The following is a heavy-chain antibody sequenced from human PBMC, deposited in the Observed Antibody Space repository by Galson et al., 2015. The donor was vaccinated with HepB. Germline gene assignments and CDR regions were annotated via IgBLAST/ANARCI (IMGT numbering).Heavy chain of an antibody. CDR1: GLTFSTYA. D-gene: IGHD6-19*01. CDR3: ARDKSCITRSCWGPFHSYMDV. Sequence: SLRLSCAASGLTFSTYAMSWVRQVPGRGLEWVSVISGSGFNTYYVDSVKGRFTISRDNSKSTLYLQMNSLRVEDTAIYYCARDKSCITRSCWGPFHSYMDVWGRGTVVTVSS. J-gene: IGHJ6*03. CDR2: ISGSGFNT. V-gene: IGHV3-23*01.